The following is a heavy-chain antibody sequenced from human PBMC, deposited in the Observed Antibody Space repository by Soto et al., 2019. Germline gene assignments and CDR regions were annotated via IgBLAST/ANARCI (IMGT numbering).Heavy chain of an antibody. CDR3: VRQRLFDY. CDR1: GFTFSSYS. CDR2: VSTTSSTI. Sequence: EVLLVESGGGLVQPGGSLRLSCAASGFTFSSYSMNWVRQAPGKGLEWVSYVSTTSSTISYADSVKGRFTISRDNAKNSLYLQMRSLRAEDTAVYYCVRQRLFDYWGQGTLVTVSS. J-gene: IGHJ4*02. V-gene: IGHV3-48*01.